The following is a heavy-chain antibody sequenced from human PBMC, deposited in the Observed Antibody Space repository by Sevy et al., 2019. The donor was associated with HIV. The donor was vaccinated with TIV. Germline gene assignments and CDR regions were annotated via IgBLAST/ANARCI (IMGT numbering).Heavy chain of an antibody. CDR1: GFTFSSSW. D-gene: IGHD3-16*01. CDR3: ARDPGWGAIDY. V-gene: IGHV3-7*01. CDR2: IKNDGTEK. Sequence: GGSLRLSCAASGFTFSSSWMAWVRQTPGKGLEWVATIKNDGTEKYYVDSMKGRHTISRDNANNSLYLQMNRLRADDTAIYYCARDPGWGAIDYWGQGILVTVSS. J-gene: IGHJ4*02.